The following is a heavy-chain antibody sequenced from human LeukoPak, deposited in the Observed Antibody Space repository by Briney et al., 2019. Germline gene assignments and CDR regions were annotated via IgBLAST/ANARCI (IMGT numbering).Heavy chain of an antibody. V-gene: IGHV3-30-3*01. CDR3: AKEGYYDGSGYYMYYFDH. Sequence: GGSLRLSCAASGFTFSSYAMHWVRQAPGKGLEWVAVISYDGSNKYYADSVKGRFTISRDNSKNTLYLQMNSLRAEDTAAYYCAKEGYYDGSGYYMYYFDHWGQGTLVTVSS. CDR1: GFTFSSYA. J-gene: IGHJ4*02. D-gene: IGHD3-22*01. CDR2: ISYDGSNK.